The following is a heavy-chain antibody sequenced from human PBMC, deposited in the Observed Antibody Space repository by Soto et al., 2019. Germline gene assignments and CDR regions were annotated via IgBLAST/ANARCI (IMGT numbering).Heavy chain of an antibody. D-gene: IGHD6-19*01. V-gene: IGHV1-69*13. J-gene: IGHJ5*02. Sequence: SVKVSCKASGGTFSSYAISWVRQAPGQGLEWMGGIIPIFGTANYAQKFQGRVTITADESTSTAYMELSSLRSEDTAVYYCARNAVAGIWFDPWGQGTLVTVSS. CDR2: IIPIFGTA. CDR3: ARNAVAGIWFDP. CDR1: GGTFSSYA.